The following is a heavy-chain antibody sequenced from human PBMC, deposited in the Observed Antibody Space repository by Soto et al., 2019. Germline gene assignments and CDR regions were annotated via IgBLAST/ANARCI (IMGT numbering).Heavy chain of an antibody. Sequence: QVPLVQSGAEVKKPGSSVTVSCKASGGTFSSYAIHWVRQAPGQGLGWMGGIIPMYGPAKYAQRFQGRVTITADESTTTVYMELTSLTSQDTAVYYCARVTSMVGGVIDNWFAPWGHGTLVTVSS. J-gene: IGHJ5*02. CDR1: GGTFSSYA. D-gene: IGHD3-10*01. CDR2: IIPMYGPA. CDR3: ARVTSMVGGVIDNWFAP. V-gene: IGHV1-69*01.